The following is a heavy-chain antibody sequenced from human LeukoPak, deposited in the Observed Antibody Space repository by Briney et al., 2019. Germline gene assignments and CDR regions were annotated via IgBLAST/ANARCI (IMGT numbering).Heavy chain of an antibody. D-gene: IGHD4-17*01. Sequence: SETLSLTCTVSGGSISSYYWSRIRQPPGKGLEWIGYIYYSGSTNYNPSLKSRVTISVDTSKNQFSLKLSSVTAADTAVYYCARHTYGAPIEYWGQGTLVTVSS. V-gene: IGHV4-59*08. CDR2: IYYSGST. CDR3: ARHTYGAPIEY. J-gene: IGHJ4*02. CDR1: GGSISSYY.